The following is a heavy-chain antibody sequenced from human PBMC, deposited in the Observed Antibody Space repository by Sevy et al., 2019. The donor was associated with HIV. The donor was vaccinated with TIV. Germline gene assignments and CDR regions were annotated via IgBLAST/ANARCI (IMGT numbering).Heavy chain of an antibody. V-gene: IGHV1-2*02. CDR1: GYTFTVYY. CDR3: AKDNTIFRVTYSGV. CDR2: INPNSGGT. D-gene: IGHD3-3*01. J-gene: IGHJ6*02. Sequence: ASVKVSCKASGYTFTVYYIHWVRRAPGQGLEWMGWINPNSGGTNYAQTFQGRVTMTSDASINTAYMELTNLRSDDTAVYYCAKDNTIFRVTYSGVWGQGTTVTVSS.